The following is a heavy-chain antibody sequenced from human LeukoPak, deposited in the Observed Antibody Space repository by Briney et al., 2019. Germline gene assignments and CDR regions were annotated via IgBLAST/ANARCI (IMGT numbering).Heavy chain of an antibody. J-gene: IGHJ5*02. CDR1: GFTFSDYY. CDR2: ISSSGSTI. D-gene: IGHD1-7*01. V-gene: IGHV3-11*01. CDR3: AKPSDNWNYVSSWFDP. Sequence: GSLRLSCAASGFTFSDYYMSWIRQAPGKGLEWVSYISSSGSTIYYADSVKGRFTISRDNAKNSLYLQMNSLRAEDTAVYYCAKPSDNWNYVSSWFDPWGQGTLVTVSS.